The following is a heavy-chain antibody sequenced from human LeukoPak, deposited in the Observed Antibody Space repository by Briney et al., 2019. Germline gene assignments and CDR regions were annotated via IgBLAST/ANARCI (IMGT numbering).Heavy chain of an antibody. Sequence: SETLSLTCSVSGVSMSGYYGIWIRQSPGRGLEYIGSIFYRESFSYGGTTFYNPSLQSRVTISVDASKNAFSLRLSSVTAEDTAVYYCARQISGNKDYWGQGTLVTVSS. CDR3: ARQISGNKDY. CDR1: GVSMSGYY. D-gene: IGHD1/OR15-1a*01. V-gene: IGHV4-59*05. J-gene: IGHJ4*02. CDR2: IFYRESFSYGGTT.